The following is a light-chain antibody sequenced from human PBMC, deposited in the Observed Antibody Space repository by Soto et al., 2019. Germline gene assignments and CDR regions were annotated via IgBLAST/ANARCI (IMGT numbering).Light chain of an antibody. J-gene: IGKJ1*01. CDR3: QQYYSYWT. CDR2: DAS. V-gene: IGKV1-5*01. CDR1: QTISNW. Sequence: DIQMTQSPSNLSASVGDRVTITCRASQTISNWLAWYQQKPGKAPKLLISDASSFEGGVASRFSGGGCGTDFTLTRSSLQPDDFASYYCQQYYSYWTFGQGTKVEIK.